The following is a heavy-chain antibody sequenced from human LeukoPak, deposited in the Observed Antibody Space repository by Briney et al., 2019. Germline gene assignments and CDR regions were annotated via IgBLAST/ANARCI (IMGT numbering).Heavy chain of an antibody. D-gene: IGHD3-16*02. V-gene: IGHV4-38-2*01. CDR1: GYSITSGYD. Sequence: SETLSLTCAVSGYSITSGYDWAWLRQPPGKGPEWIGDIKHSGNTYYNPSLQSRLTMSLDTSKNQLSLTLTSMTAADTAVYYCARVGGYNAFDIWGQGTMVTVSS. CDR3: ARVGGYNAFDI. CDR2: IKHSGNT. J-gene: IGHJ3*02.